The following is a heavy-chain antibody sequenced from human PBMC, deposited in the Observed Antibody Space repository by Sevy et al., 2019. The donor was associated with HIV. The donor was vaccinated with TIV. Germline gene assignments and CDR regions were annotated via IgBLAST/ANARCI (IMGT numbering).Heavy chain of an antibody. Sequence: GESLKISCAASGFTFSGSALHWVRQASGKGLEWVGRIRMKANSYATADAASVKGRFTISRDDSKNSAYLQMNSLKTEDTAVYYCTTYLGYCRSTSCHYYFDNWGQGTLVTVSS. CDR2: IRMKANSYAT. CDR1: GFTFSGSA. CDR3: TTYLGYCRSTSCHYYFDN. V-gene: IGHV3-73*01. J-gene: IGHJ4*02. D-gene: IGHD2-2*03.